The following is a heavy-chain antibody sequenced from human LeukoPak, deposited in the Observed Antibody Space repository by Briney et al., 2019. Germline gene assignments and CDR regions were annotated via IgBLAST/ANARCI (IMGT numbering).Heavy chain of an antibody. CDR3: AXXXVVVXXAXSYFDY. V-gene: IGHV4-30-4*01. D-gene: IGHD2-2*01. J-gene: IGHJ4*02. CDR1: GGSISSGDYY. CDR2: IYYSGST. Sequence: SETLSLTCTVSGGSISSGDYYWSWIRQPPGKGLEWIGYIYYSGSTYYNPSLKSRVTISVDTSKNQFSLKLSSVTAADTAVYXXAXXXVVVXXAXSYFDYWGQGTLVTVSS.